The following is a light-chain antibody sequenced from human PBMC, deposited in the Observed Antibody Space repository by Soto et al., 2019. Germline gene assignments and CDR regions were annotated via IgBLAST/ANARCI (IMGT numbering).Light chain of an antibody. CDR2: DAT. CDR1: QSISSW. V-gene: IGKV1-5*01. Sequence: DIQMTQSPSTLSASVGDRVTIACRASQSISSWLDWYQQKPGKAPKLLIDDATSLESRVPSRFTGGGSGAEITLTIGSLEPDGFATGYCQQHYRYPWTFGQGTNVEIK. CDR3: QQHYRYPWT. J-gene: IGKJ1*01.